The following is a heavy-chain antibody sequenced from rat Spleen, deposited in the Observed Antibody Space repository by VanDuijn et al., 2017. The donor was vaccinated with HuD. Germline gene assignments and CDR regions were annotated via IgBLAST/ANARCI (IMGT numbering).Heavy chain of an antibody. D-gene: IGHD1-6*01. J-gene: IGHJ1*01. CDR3: ATGMYTTDYWYFDF. CDR1: GFTFADFY. CDR2: IRNKANSYTT. V-gene: IGHV7-6*01. Sequence: EVKLLESGGGLVQPGGSLRLSCAASGFTFADFYMSWIRQSPGKAPEWLSFIRNKANSYTTEYNPSVKGRFTISRDNAKSTLYLKMDSLRSEDTATYYCATGMYTTDYWYFDFWGPGTMVTVSS.